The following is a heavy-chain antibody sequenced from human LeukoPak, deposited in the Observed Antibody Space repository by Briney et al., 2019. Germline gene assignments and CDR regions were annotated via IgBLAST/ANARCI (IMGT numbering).Heavy chain of an antibody. J-gene: IGHJ6*02. CDR2: INHSGST. Sequence: SETLSLTCAVYGGSFSGYYWSWIRQPPGKGLEWIGEINHSGSTNYNSSLKSRVTISVDTSKNQFSLKLSSVTAADTAVYYCASGRGYYDSSGYFRYYYYGMDVWGQGTTVTVSS. V-gene: IGHV4-34*01. CDR1: GGSFSGYY. D-gene: IGHD3-22*01. CDR3: ASGRGYYDSSGYFRYYYYGMDV.